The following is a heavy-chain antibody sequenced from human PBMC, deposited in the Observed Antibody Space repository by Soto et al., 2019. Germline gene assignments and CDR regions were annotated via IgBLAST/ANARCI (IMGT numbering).Heavy chain of an antibody. J-gene: IGHJ6*03. CDR1: GYSFTSYW. D-gene: IGHD1-7*01. V-gene: IGHV5-51*01. CDR3: ARLRPGTGTTKPKVYYYYYMDV. CDR2: IYPGDSDT. Sequence: GESLKISCKGSGYSFTSYWIGWVRQMPGKGLEWMGIIYPGDSDTRYSPSFQGQVTISADKSISTAYLQWSSLKASDTAMYYCARLRPGTGTTKPKVYYYYYMDVWGKGTTVTVSS.